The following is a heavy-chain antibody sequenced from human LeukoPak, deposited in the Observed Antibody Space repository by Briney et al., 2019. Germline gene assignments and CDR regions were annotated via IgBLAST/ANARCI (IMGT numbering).Heavy chain of an antibody. J-gene: IGHJ4*02. V-gene: IGHV1-2*04. CDR3: ARAEDTAMVYFDY. D-gene: IGHD5-18*01. CDR1: GYTFTGYY. CDR2: INPNSGGT. Sequence: GASVKVSCKASGYTFTGYYMHWVRQAPGQGLEWMGWINPNSGGTNYAQKFQGWVTMTRDTSISTAYMELSRLRSDDTAVYYCARAEDTAMVYFDYWGQGTLVTVSS.